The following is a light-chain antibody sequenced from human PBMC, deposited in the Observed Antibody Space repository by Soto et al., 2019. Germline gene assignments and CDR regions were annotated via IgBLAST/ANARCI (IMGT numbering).Light chain of an antibody. V-gene: IGLV2-14*01. Sequence: QSALTQPASVSGSPGQSVTVSCTGTSSDVGGYNYVSWYQQHPGKAPKLMIYDVSDRPSGVSNRFSGSKSGGTASLTISGLQAEDEADYYCSSYSSSTSPYVFGTGTKVTVL. CDR2: DVS. CDR3: SSYSSSTSPYV. J-gene: IGLJ1*01. CDR1: SSDVGGYNY.